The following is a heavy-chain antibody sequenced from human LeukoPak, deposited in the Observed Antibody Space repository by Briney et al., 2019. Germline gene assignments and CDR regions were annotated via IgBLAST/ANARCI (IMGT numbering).Heavy chain of an antibody. CDR2: ISGDGGST. J-gene: IGHJ4*02. CDR1: GFTFDDYA. D-gene: IGHD3-9*01. Sequence: GGSLRLSCAASGFTFDDYAMHWVRQAPGKGLEWVSLISGDGGSTYYADSVKGRFTISRDNSKNSLYLQMNSLRTEDTALYYCANDMGYFDWLLPPLDYWGQGTLVTVSS. CDR3: ANDMGYFDWLLPPLDY. V-gene: IGHV3-43*02.